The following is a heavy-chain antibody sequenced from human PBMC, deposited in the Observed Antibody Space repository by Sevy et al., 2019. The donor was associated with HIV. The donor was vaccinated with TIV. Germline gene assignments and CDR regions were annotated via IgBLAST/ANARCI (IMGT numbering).Heavy chain of an antibody. CDR1: GGSISSSNW. Sequence: SENLSLTCAVSGGSISSSNWWSWVRQPPGKGLEWIGEIYHSGSTNYNPSLKSRVTISVDKSKNQFSLKLNSVTAADTTVYYCARVFRVLWFGELLEGWFDPWGQGNLVTVSS. CDR3: ARVFRVLWFGELLEGWFDP. J-gene: IGHJ5*02. D-gene: IGHD3-10*01. V-gene: IGHV4-4*02. CDR2: IYHSGST.